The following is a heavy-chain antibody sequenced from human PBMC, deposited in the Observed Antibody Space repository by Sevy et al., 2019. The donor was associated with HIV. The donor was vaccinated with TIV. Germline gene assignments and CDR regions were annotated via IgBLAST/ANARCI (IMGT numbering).Heavy chain of an antibody. J-gene: IGHJ4*02. CDR3: ARGKREEWLLYLDN. D-gene: IGHD3-3*01. CDR1: GYTFAAYY. V-gene: IGHV1-2*02. CDR2: TYPNGGDT. Sequence: ASVKVSCKTSGYTFAAYYIHWVRQAPGQGLEWLGWTYPNGGDTTYAQKFQGRVTVTMITSNNTVYMELSRLRSDDTAVYYCARGKREEWLLYLDNWGQGTLVTVSS.